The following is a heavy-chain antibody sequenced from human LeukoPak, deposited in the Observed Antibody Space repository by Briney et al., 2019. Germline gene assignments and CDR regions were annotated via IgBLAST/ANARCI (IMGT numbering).Heavy chain of an antibody. J-gene: IGHJ4*02. CDR3: ARSGGSGFDY. V-gene: IGHV3-74*01. Sequence: GGSLRLSCAASGFTFSSYWMFWVRHGPGKGLVWVSRIDSDGSSATYADSVKGRFTISRDNAKNTLYLQMNSLRADDTAVYYCARSGGSGFDYWGQGTLVTVSS. D-gene: IGHD2-15*01. CDR1: GFTFSSYW. CDR2: IDSDGSSA.